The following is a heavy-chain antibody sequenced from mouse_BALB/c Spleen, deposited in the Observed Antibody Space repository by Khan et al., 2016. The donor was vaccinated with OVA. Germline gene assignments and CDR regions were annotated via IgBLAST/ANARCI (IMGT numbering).Heavy chain of an antibody. D-gene: IGHD2-5*01. V-gene: IGHV1S135*01. Sequence: VQLQQSGPELVKPGASVKVSCKASGYSFTDYNIFWVKQSHGKSLEWIGYIDPYNGGTSYNQTFEGKATLTVDKSSSTAFMHLSSLTSEDSAVLYCARTSYYDNNYYFDYWGQGTTVTVSS. CDR1: GYSFTDYN. J-gene: IGHJ2*01. CDR3: ARTSYYDNNYYFDY. CDR2: IDPYNGGT.